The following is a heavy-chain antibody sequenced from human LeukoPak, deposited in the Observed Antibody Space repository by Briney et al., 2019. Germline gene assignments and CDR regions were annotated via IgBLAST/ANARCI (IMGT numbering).Heavy chain of an antibody. D-gene: IGHD6-6*01. V-gene: IGHV3-7*03. J-gene: IGHJ1*01. CDR1: GFTFSSYW. CDR3: AKALNPPGAYSSSSKYFEH. Sequence: QXGGSXRXXCAASGFTFSSYWMSWVRQAPGKGLEWVANIRQDGSEKYYVDSVKGRFTISRDNAKNSLYLQMNSLRAEDTAVYYCAKALNPPGAYSSSSKYFEHWGQGTLVTVSS. CDR2: IRQDGSEK.